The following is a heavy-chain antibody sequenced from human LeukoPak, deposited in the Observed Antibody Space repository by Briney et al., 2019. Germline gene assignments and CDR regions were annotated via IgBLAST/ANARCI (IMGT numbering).Heavy chain of an antibody. Sequence: PSETLSLTCTVSGDSISSGGYYWSWIRQPPGKGLEWIGEINHSGSTNYNPSLKSRVTISVDTSKNQFSLKLSSVTAADTAVYYCARGDSSSYYFDYWGQGTLVTVSS. V-gene: IGHV4-39*07. D-gene: IGHD6-6*01. CDR1: GDSISSGGYY. CDR3: ARGDSSSYYFDY. J-gene: IGHJ4*02. CDR2: INHSGST.